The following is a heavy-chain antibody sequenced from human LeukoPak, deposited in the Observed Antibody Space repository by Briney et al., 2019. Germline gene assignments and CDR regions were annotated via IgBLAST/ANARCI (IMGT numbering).Heavy chain of an antibody. CDR3: ARAYCSSTGCYGLFDY. CDR2: IYTSGST. Sequence: SETLSLTCTVSDGSISSYYWSWIRQPAGKGLEWIGRIYTSGSTNYNPSLKSRVTMSVDTSKNQFSLKLSSVTAADTAVYYCARAYCSSTGCYGLFDYWGQGTLVTVSS. CDR1: DGSISSYY. J-gene: IGHJ4*02. D-gene: IGHD2-2*01. V-gene: IGHV4-4*07.